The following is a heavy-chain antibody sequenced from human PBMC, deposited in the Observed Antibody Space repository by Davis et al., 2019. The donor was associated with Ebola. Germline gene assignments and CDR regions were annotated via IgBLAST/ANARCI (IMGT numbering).Heavy chain of an antibody. CDR3: ARGSSSNKIDY. CDR1: GFTFSSYS. J-gene: IGHJ4*02. CDR2: ISSSSSTI. D-gene: IGHD4-11*01. V-gene: IGHV3-48*04. Sequence: GESLKTPCAASGFTFSSYSMNWVRQAPGKGLEWVSYISSSSSTIYYADSVKGRFTISRDNAKNSLYLQMNSLRAEDTAVYYCARGSSSNKIDYWGQGTLVTVSS.